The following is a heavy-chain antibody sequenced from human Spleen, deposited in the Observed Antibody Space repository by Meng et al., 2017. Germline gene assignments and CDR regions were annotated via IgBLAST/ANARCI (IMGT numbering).Heavy chain of an antibody. CDR3: ARGPTTMAHDFDY. Sequence: KPSETLSLTCVVAGGSFSDYYWSWIRQPPGKGLEWIGEINHSGSTNYNPSLERRATISVDTSQNNLSLKLISVTTADSAVYYCARGPTTMAHDFDYWGQGTLVTVSS. CDR2: INHSGST. CDR1: GGSFSDYY. J-gene: IGHJ4*02. V-gene: IGHV4-34*01. D-gene: IGHD4-11*01.